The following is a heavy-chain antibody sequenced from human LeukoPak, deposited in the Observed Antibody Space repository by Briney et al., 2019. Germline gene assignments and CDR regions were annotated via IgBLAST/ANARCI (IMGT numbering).Heavy chain of an antibody. CDR1: GGSISSYY. CDR2: IYYSGST. CDR3: ARLNGGGYCSGGSCYYYYYGMDV. Sequence: SETLSLTCTVSGGSISSYYWSWIRQPPGKGLEWIGHIYYSGSTNYNPSLKSRVTISVDTSKNQLSLKLSSVTAADTAVYYCARLNGGGYCSGGSCYYYYYGMDVWGKGTTVTVSS. J-gene: IGHJ6*04. V-gene: IGHV4-59*01. D-gene: IGHD2-15*01.